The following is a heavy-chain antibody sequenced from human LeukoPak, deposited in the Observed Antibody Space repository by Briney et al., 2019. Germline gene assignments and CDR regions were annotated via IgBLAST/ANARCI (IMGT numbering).Heavy chain of an antibody. V-gene: IGHV3-9*01. D-gene: IGHD3-10*01. Sequence: GGSLRLSCAASGFTFDDYAMHWVRQAPGKGLEWVSGISWNSGSIGYADSVKGRFTISRDNAKNSLYLQMNSLRAEDTALYYCAKVARMVRGVTHTGFDYWGQGTLVTVSS. J-gene: IGHJ4*02. CDR1: GFTFDDYA. CDR3: AKVARMVRGVTHTGFDY. CDR2: ISWNSGSI.